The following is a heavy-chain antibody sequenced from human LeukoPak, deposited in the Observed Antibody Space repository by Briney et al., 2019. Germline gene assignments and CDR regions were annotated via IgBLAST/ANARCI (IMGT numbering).Heavy chain of an antibody. CDR2: IYYSGST. CDR1: GASISGHY. CDR3: ATMYSSSWSWDY. Sequence: SETLSLTCTVSGASISGHYWSWIRQPPGKGLEWVGFIYYSGSTNCNPSLKSRVTISIDTSKNQFSLKLTSVTAADTAVYYCATMYSSSWSWDYWGQGALVTVSS. V-gene: IGHV4-59*11. D-gene: IGHD6-13*01. J-gene: IGHJ4*02.